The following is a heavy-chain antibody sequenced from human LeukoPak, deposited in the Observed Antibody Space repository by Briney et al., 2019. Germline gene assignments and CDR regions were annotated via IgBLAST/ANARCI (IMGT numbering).Heavy chain of an antibody. Sequence: TSETLSLTCTVSGGSFSSGSSYWSWLRQHPVKGLEWIGYISFTGTTYYNLSLKSRVRLSSDTSKNQFSLNLRSVSAADTAVYFCARWGEDVKDSFDVWGQGTLVTVSS. CDR3: ARWGEDVKDSFDV. J-gene: IGHJ3*01. D-gene: IGHD1-26*01. CDR2: ISFTGTT. CDR1: GGSFSSGSSY. V-gene: IGHV4-31*03.